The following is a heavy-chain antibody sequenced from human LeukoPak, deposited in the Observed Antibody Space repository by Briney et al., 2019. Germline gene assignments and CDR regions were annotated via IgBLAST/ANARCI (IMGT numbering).Heavy chain of an antibody. CDR2: FYTGGTT. CDR3: ATVEVGTVDVFDI. CDR1: GGSVTQYH. D-gene: IGHD1-26*01. Sequence: SETLSLTCTVSGGSVTQYHWSWIRQPAGKGLEWIARFYTGGTTNYNPSLNGRATMSVDTSKNHFSLKLTSVSAADTAIYYCATVEVGTVDVFDIWGQGTMVTVSS. V-gene: IGHV4-4*07. J-gene: IGHJ3*02.